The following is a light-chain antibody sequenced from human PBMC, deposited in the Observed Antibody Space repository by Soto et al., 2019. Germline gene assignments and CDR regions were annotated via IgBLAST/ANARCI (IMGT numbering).Light chain of an antibody. J-gene: IGLJ3*02. Sequence: QSVLTQPPSASGTPGQRVTISCSGSRSNLGTRSVNWYQQVPGTAPKLLIYFHSQRPSGVPDRFYASQCGTSASLAISALRSEYEADYYCPSWDEGPKVVFGGGTKLAVL. CDR3: PSWDEGPKVV. V-gene: IGLV1-44*01. CDR1: RSNLGTRS. CDR2: FHS.